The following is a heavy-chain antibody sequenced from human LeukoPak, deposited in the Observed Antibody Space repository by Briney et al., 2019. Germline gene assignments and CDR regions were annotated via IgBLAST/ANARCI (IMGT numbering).Heavy chain of an antibody. V-gene: IGHV3-53*01. D-gene: IGHD6-19*01. Sequence: SGGSLRLSCAASGFTVSSNYMSWVRQAPGKGLEWVSVIYSGGSTYYADSVKGRFTISRDNSKNTLYLQMNSLRAEDTAVYYCARGPLEQWLVGDYYYMDVWAKGPLSPSP. J-gene: IGHJ6*03. CDR2: IYSGGST. CDR3: ARGPLEQWLVGDYYYMDV. CDR1: GFTVSSNY.